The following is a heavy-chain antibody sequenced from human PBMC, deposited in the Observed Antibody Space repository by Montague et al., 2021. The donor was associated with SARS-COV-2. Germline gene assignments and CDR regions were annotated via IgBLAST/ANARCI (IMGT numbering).Heavy chain of an antibody. Sequence: SQTLSLTCTVSGVSVKNYYWSWIRQPPGKGLEWIGYVHYSGKTKSNPSLQNPISISLDASKNQFYLSLTSVTSADAAAYYCARPFRMGMAGMPLLTWGQGTLVTVSS. J-gene: IGHJ5*02. CDR3: ARPFRMGMAGMPLLT. CDR2: VHYSGKT. V-gene: IGHV4-59*02. D-gene: IGHD6-19*01. CDR1: GVSVKNYY.